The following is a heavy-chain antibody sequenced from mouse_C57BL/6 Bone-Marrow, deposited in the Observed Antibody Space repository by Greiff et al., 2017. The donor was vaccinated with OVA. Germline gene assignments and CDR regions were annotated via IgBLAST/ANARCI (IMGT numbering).Heavy chain of an antibody. CDR1: GYTFTSYW. CDR3: TGGGFTPEVWFAY. V-gene: IGHV1-5*01. CDR2: IYPGNSDT. J-gene: IGHJ3*01. D-gene: IGHD2-12*01. Sequence: VQLQQSGTVLARPGASVKMSCKTSGYTFTSYWMHWVKQRPGQGLEWIGAIYPGNSDTSYNQKFKGKAKLTAVTSASTAYMELSSLTNEDSAVYYCTGGGFTPEVWFAYWGQGTLVTVSA.